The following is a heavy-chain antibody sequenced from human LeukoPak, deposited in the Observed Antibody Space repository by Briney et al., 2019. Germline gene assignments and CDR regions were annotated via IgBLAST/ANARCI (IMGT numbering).Heavy chain of an antibody. Sequence: SETLSLTCTVSGVSTSSYYWSWIRQPAGKGLEWIGRIHTSGSTKYNPSLKSRVTMSVDTSKNQFSLKLSSVTAADTAVHYCARDQYYYGSGSLYMDVWGKGTTVTISS. CDR1: GVSTSSYY. CDR2: IHTSGST. CDR3: ARDQYYYGSGSLYMDV. J-gene: IGHJ6*03. D-gene: IGHD3-10*01. V-gene: IGHV4-4*07.